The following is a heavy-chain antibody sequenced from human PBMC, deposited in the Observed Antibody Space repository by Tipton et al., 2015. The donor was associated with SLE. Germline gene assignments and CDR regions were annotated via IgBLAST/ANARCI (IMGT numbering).Heavy chain of an antibody. CDR2: IYSGGST. Sequence: VQLVQSGGGLVQPGGSLRLSCAASGFSVSSNYMNWVRQAPGKGLEWVSIIYSGGSTYYADSVKGRFTISRHNSKNTLYLQMNSLRAEDTAVYYCAGDYFYFYDLDVWGQGTTVTVSS. CDR1: GFSVSSNY. CDR3: AGDYFYFYDLDV. J-gene: IGHJ6*02. V-gene: IGHV3-53*04.